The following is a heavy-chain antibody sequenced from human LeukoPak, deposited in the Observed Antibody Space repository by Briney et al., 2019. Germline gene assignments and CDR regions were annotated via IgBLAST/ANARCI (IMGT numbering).Heavy chain of an antibody. CDR1: EYTFTGYY. V-gene: IGHV1-2*02. CDR3: ARDSTRGYSGYDSDY. CDR2: INPNSGGT. J-gene: IGHJ4*02. D-gene: IGHD5-12*01. Sequence: ASVKVSCKASEYTFTGYYMHWVRQAPGQGLEWMGWINPNSGGTNYAQKFQGRVAMTRDTSISTAYMELGRLRSDDTAVYYCARDSTRGYSGYDSDYWGQGTLVTVSS.